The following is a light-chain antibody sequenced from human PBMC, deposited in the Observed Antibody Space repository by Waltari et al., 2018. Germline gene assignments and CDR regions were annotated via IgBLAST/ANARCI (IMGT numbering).Light chain of an antibody. Sequence: EIVLTQSPGTLSLSPADRATLSCRASQSFRRSLTWYQQKPGQAPRLLIYDTSTRATGIPYRFSGSGSGTDFSLTISRLEPEDFAVYYCQEYVNLPATFGQGTKVEIK. CDR2: DTS. CDR1: QSFRRS. CDR3: QEYVNLPAT. J-gene: IGKJ1*01. V-gene: IGKV3-20*01.